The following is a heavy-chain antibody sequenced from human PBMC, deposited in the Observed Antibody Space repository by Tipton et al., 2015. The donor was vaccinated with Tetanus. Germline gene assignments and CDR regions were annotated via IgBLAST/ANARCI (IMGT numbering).Heavy chain of an antibody. J-gene: IGHJ4*02. Sequence: GLVKPSETLSLTCTVSGGSISSGNYYWGWIRQPPGKGLEWIGSLYFSGRTYYSPPLKSRVTISVAPPNTQFSLKLTSVTAADSAVYYCARHESLVGGSYDYWGQGTLVTVSS. D-gene: IGHD3-10*01. CDR2: LYFSGRT. CDR1: GGSISSGNYY. V-gene: IGHV4-39*01. CDR3: ARHESLVGGSYDY.